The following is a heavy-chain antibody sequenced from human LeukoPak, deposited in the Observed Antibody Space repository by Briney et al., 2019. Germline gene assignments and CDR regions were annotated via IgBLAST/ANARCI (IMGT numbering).Heavy chain of an antibody. V-gene: IGHV4-61*02. D-gene: IGHD4-11*01. J-gene: IGHJ4*02. CDR3: ARTRGESYSNYGYYFDY. CDR2: IYTSGST. CDR1: GGSISSGSYY. Sequence: ASETLSLTCTVSGGSISSGSYYWSWIRQPAGKGLEWIGRIYTSGSTNYNPSLKSRVTISVDTSKNQFSLKLSPVTAADTAVHYCARTRGESYSNYGYYFDYWGQGTLVTVSS.